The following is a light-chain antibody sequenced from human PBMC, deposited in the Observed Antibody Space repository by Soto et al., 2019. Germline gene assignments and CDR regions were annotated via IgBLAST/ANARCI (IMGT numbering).Light chain of an antibody. V-gene: IGKV1-39*01. J-gene: IGKJ3*01. CDR1: QRIGTY. CDR2: AAT. Sequence: DIQMTQSPSSLSASVGDRVTITCRASQRIGTYLNWYQQKPGKAPELLIFAATSLQSGVSPRFSGSGFGTDFALTISSLQPEDLAAYYCQHTYGVPFNFGPGTKVGIK. CDR3: QHTYGVPFN.